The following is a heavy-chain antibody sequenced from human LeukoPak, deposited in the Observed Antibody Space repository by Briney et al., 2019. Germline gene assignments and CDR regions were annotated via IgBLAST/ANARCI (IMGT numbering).Heavy chain of an antibody. CDR3: ARGRVGATEFDY. CDR2: INPNSGGT. D-gene: IGHD1-26*01. J-gene: IGHJ4*02. CDR1: RYTFTGYY. V-gene: IGHV1-2*02. Sequence: ASVKVSCKASRYTFTGYYMHWVRQAPGQGLEWMGWINPNSGGTNYAQKFQGRVTMTRDTSISTAYMELSRLRSDDTAVYYCARGRVGATEFDYWGQGTLVTVSS.